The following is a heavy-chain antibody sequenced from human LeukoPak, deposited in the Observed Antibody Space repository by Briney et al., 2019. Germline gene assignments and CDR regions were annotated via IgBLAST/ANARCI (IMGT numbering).Heavy chain of an antibody. CDR2: IYYSGNT. CDR3: ARLGEPEYYFDY. V-gene: IGHV4-31*03. CDR1: GGSISSGGYY. Sequence: SETLSLTCTVSGGSISSGGYYWSWIRQHPGKGLEWIGYIYYSGNTYYNPSLKSRVAISVDTSKNQFSLKLSSVTAADTAVYYCARLGEPEYYFDYWGQGTLVTVSS. J-gene: IGHJ4*02.